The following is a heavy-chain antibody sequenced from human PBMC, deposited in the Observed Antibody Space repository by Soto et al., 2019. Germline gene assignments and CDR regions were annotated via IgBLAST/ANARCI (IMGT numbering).Heavy chain of an antibody. CDR3: ARDDVLCDGGSCYAVPMDV. Sequence: GGSLRLSCAASGFTVSSKYMSWVRQAPGKGLEWVSLIQSGGTTYYADSVKGRFTISRDSSENTLHLQMDSLRAEDTAVYYCARDDVLCDGGSCYAVPMDVWGTGTTVTVS. CDR1: GFTVSSKY. D-gene: IGHD2-15*01. J-gene: IGHJ6*03. CDR2: IQSGGTT. V-gene: IGHV3-66*01.